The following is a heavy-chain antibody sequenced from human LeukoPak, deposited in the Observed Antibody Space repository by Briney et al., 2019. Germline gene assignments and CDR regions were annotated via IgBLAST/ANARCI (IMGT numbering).Heavy chain of an antibody. CDR3: ARDYYYDSSGYYPDY. D-gene: IGHD3-22*01. Sequence: ASVKVSCKASGYTFTSYDINRVRQATGQGLEWMGWMNPNSGNTGYAQKFQGRLTMTRNTSISTAYMELSSLRSEDTAVYYCARDYYYDSSGYYPDYWGQGTLVTVSS. V-gene: IGHV1-8*01. CDR2: MNPNSGNT. J-gene: IGHJ4*02. CDR1: GYTFTSYD.